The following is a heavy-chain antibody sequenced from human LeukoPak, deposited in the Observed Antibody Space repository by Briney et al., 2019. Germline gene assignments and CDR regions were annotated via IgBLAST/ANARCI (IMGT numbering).Heavy chain of an antibody. J-gene: IGHJ4*02. V-gene: IGHV4-30-4*01. CDR1: GGSISNGDYY. CDR3: ARKRSNSWQGHFDY. D-gene: IGHD6-13*01. CDR2: IYYSGSA. Sequence: SETLSLTCTVSGGSISNGDYYWRWIRQPPGKGREWIGYIYYSGSAYYNPSLQSRVAISVDTSKNQFSLNLTSGTAADTAVYYCARKRSNSWQGHFDYWGQGTLVTVSS.